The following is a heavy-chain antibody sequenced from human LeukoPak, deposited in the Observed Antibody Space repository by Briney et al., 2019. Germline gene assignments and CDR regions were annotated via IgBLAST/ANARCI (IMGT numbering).Heavy chain of an antibody. Sequence: GGSLRLSCAASGFTFSSYEMNWVRQAPGKGLEWVSYISSSGSTIYYADSVKGRFTISRDNAKNSLYLQMNSLRAEDTVVYYCARGYYDSSGYYPFDYWGQGTLVTVSS. CDR3: ARGYYDSSGYYPFDY. V-gene: IGHV3-48*03. CDR1: GFTFSSYE. D-gene: IGHD3-22*01. J-gene: IGHJ4*02. CDR2: ISSSGSTI.